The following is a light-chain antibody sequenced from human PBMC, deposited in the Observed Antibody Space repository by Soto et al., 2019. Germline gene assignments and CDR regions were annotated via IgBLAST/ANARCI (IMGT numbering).Light chain of an antibody. V-gene: IGLV1-40*01. J-gene: IGLJ1*01. CDR2: GNN. Sequence: QPVLTQPPSVSGAPGQSVTISCTGSSSNIGAGYDVHWYQHIPGTAPKLLIYGNNNRPSGVPDRFSGSKSVTSASLAITGLQAEDEADYYCQSYESRPSGYVFGTGTKLTVL. CDR1: SSNIGAGYD. CDR3: QSYESRPSGYV.